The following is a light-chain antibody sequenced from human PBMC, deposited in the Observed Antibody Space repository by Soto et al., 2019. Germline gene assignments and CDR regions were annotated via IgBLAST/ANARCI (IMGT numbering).Light chain of an antibody. CDR1: SSNIGNNY. CDR2: DNN. J-gene: IGLJ2*01. CDR3: GSYTSAHTLEGIV. Sequence: QSVLTQSPSVSAAPGQKVTISCSGSSSNIGNNYVSWYQQLPGTAPKLLIYDNNKRPSGISSRFSGSKSGTTASLTISSLQTEDDAHYFCGSYTSAHTLEGIVFGGGTKLTVL. V-gene: IGLV1-51*01.